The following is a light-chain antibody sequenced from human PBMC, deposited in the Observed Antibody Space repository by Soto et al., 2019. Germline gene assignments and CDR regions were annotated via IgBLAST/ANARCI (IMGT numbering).Light chain of an antibody. V-gene: IGLV2-14*01. CDR3: SSSTSSSSVV. CDR1: SSDVGGYNY. Sequence: QSALTQPASVSGSPGQSITISCTGTSSDVGGYNYVSWYQQHPGKAPKLMIYEVSNRPSGVSNRFSGSKSGNTASLTISGLQAEDEADYSCSSSTSSSSVVFGGGTKLTVL. CDR2: EVS. J-gene: IGLJ2*01.